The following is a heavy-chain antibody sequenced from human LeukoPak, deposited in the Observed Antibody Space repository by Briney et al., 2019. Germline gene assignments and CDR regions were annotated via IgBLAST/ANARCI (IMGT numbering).Heavy chain of an antibody. Sequence: SETLSLTCTVSGGSISSYYWSWIRQPAGKGLEWIGRIYTSGSTNYNPSLKSRVTMSVDTSKNQFSLKLSSVIATDTAVYYCVGLVVPGWFDPWGQGTLVTVSS. J-gene: IGHJ5*02. CDR3: VGLVVPGWFDP. CDR2: IYTSGST. D-gene: IGHD2-15*01. V-gene: IGHV4-4*07. CDR1: GGSISSYY.